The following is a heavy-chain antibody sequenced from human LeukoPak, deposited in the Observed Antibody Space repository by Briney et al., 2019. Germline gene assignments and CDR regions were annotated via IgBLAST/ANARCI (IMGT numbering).Heavy chain of an antibody. CDR1: GFSFSSYG. D-gene: IGHD2-2*01. Sequence: GGSLRLSCAASGFSFSSYGMSWVRQAPGKGLEFVSSISASGGSTYYADSVKGHFTISRVNSKNTLYLQMNSLRAEDTAVYYCAKEGDYCSSTICYADYWGQGTLVTVSS. CDR2: ISASGGST. V-gene: IGHV3-23*01. J-gene: IGHJ4*02. CDR3: AKEGDYCSSTICYADY.